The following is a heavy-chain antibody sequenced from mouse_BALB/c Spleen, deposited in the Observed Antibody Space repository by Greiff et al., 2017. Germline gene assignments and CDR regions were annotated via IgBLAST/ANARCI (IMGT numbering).Heavy chain of an antibody. CDR1: GYTFTEYT. D-gene: IGHD1-1*01. J-gene: IGHJ2*01. V-gene: IGHV1-18*01. CDR2: INPNNGGT. Sequence: VHVKQSGPELVKPGASVKISCKTSGYTFTEYTMHWVKQSHGKSLEWIGGINPNNGGTSYNQKFKGKATLTVDKSSSTAYIELRSLTSEDSAVYYCAGSLRATVVEGDYWGQGTTLTVSS. CDR3: AGSLRATVVEGDY.